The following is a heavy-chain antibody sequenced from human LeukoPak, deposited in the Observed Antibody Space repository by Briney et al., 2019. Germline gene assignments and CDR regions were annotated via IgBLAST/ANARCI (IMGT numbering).Heavy chain of an antibody. J-gene: IGHJ4*02. CDR1: GFTFSSYS. D-gene: IGHD2-21*01. Sequence: GGSLRLSCAASGFTFSSYSMNWVRQAPGKGLEWVSSISSSSSYIYYADSVKGRFTISRDNAKNSLYLQMNSLRAEDTAVYYCARYCGVDCYSGVDYWGQGTLVTVSS. CDR3: ARYCGVDCYSGVDY. V-gene: IGHV3-21*01. CDR2: ISSSSSYI.